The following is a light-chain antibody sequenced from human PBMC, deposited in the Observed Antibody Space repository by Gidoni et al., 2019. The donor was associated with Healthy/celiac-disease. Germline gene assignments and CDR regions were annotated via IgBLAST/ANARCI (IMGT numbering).Light chain of an antibody. CDR3: QQYNSYPLT. V-gene: IGKV1-5*03. CDR2: KAS. CDR1: QSISSW. Sequence: DIQMTQSPSTLSASVGDRVTITCRASQSISSWLAWYQQKPGKAPKLLIYKASSLESGVPSRSSGSGSGTEFTLTISSLQPDDFATYYCQQYNSYPLTFSGXTKVEIK. J-gene: IGKJ4*01.